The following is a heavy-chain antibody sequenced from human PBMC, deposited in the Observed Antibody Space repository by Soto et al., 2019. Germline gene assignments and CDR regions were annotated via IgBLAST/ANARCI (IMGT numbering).Heavy chain of an antibody. CDR1: GGSFSGWH. CDR2: ASHTGGT. Sequence: QVQVQQWGAGLLKFSETLSLTCAVNGGSFSGWHWNRIRQPPGKGLEWIGEASHTGGTNYNPSLESRVTISVDRSRNQLSLKLTSVSASDTAVYYCARSRNLDVWGQGTTVIVSS. V-gene: IGHV4-34*01. J-gene: IGHJ6*02. CDR3: ARSRNLDV. D-gene: IGHD1-1*01.